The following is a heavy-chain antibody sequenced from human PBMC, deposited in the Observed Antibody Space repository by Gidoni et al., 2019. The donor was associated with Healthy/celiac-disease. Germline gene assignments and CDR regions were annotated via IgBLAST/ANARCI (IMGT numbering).Heavy chain of an antibody. CDR2: INWNGGST. J-gene: IGHJ4*02. CDR3: ARDREWLLLPYFDY. Sequence: EVQLVESGVGGLRPGGSLGLSCSASGFTFDDYGLSWVRQAPGKGLEWVSGINWNGGSTGYADSVKGRFTISRDNAKNSLYLQMNSLRAEDTALYYCARDREWLLLPYFDYWGQGTLVTVSS. V-gene: IGHV3-20*04. D-gene: IGHD3-22*01. CDR1: GFTFDDYG.